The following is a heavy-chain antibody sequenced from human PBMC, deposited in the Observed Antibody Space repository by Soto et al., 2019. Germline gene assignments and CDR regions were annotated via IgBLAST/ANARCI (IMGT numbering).Heavy chain of an antibody. V-gene: IGHV4-61*01. CDR3: ASGEGYYGFWGGYYSSFDF. J-gene: IGHJ4*02. D-gene: IGHD3-3*01. Sequence: SETLSLTCTASGGSVSSGSYYWSWIRQPPGKGLEWIGYIYYSGSTNYNPSLKSRVTISVDTSKNQFSLKLSSVTAADTAVYYCASGEGYYGFWGGYYSSFDFWGQGTLVTVSS. CDR2: IYYSGST. CDR1: GGSVSSGSYY.